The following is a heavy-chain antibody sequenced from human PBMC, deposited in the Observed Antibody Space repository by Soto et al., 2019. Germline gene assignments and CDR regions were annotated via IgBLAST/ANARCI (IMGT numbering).Heavy chain of an antibody. V-gene: IGHV4-34*01. CDR3: ARGVPGY. J-gene: IGHJ4*02. D-gene: IGHD3-10*01. CDR1: GCSIRSYY. CDR2: INHSGST. Sequence: SETLSLTCTVSGCSIRSYYWSWIRQSPGKGLEWIGEINHSGSTNYNPSLKSRVTISVDTSKNQFSLKLTSVTAADTAVYYCARGVPGYWGQGALVTVSS.